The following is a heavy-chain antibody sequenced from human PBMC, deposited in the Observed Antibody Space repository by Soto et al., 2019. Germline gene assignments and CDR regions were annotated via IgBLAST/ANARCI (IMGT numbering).Heavy chain of an antibody. V-gene: IGHV4-39*01. CDR3: APLPPRIVVSLRPIPT. CDR1: GGPITSGDYY. CDR2: IYYIGSP. Sequence: WETLSLTCTVSGGPITSGDYYWSWIRQPPGKGLEWIGSIYYIGSPYYNPSLTSQVTISLDTSRNQFSLNLTSLTPPDTPAYNCAPLPPRIVVSLRPIPTWGQGILVTVCS. D-gene: IGHD2-21*01. J-gene: IGHJ5*02.